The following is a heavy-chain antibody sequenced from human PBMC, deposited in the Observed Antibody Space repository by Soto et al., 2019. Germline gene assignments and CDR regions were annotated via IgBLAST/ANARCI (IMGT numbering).Heavy chain of an antibody. CDR1: GYTFSGSV. J-gene: IGHJ4*01. V-gene: IGHV1-3*01. D-gene: IGHD4-17*01. CDR2: INADNGNT. CDR3: ASEIDATTATSLDY. Sequence: ASVKVSCKASGYTFSGSVMHWVRQAPGQGLEWMGWINADNGNTKYSRKFQGRVTMTWDTSASTAYMELSSLRSEDTAIYYCASEIDATTATSLDYWG.